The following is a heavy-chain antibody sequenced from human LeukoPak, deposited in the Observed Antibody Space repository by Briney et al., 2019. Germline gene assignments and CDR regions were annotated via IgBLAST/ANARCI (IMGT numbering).Heavy chain of an antibody. J-gene: IGHJ6*02. Sequence: SVKVSCKASGGTFSSYAISWVRQAPGQGLEWMGGIIPIFGTANYAQKFQGRVTITADESTSTAYMELSSLRSEDTAVYYCARGAHAWDYYYYGMDVWGQGTTVTVSS. CDR2: IIPIFGTA. CDR3: ARGAHAWDYYYYGMDV. CDR1: GGTFSSYA. D-gene: IGHD7-27*01. V-gene: IGHV1-69*13.